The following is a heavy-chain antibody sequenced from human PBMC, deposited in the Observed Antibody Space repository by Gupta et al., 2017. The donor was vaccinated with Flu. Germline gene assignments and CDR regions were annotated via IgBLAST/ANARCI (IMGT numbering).Heavy chain of an antibody. CDR2: IYYSGST. V-gene: IGHV4-39*01. CDR3: ARHESYDFWSGYTDY. J-gene: IGHJ4*02. D-gene: IGHD3-3*01. CDR1: SYY. Sequence: SYYWGWIRQPPGKGLEWIGSIYYSGSTYYNPSLKSRVTISVDTSKNQFSLKLSSVTAADTAVYYCARHESYDFWSGYTDYWGQGTLVTVSS.